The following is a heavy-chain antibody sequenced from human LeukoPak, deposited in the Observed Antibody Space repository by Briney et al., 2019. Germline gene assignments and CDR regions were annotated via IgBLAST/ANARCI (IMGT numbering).Heavy chain of an antibody. V-gene: IGHV3-7*01. D-gene: IGHD3-10*01. CDR2: IKQDGSEK. CDR3: ASHPWRSGRYYFDY. CDR1: GFTFSNYW. Sequence: GGSPRLSCAASGFTFSNYWMSWVRQAPGKGLEWVANIKQDGSEKYYVDSVKGRFTISRDNAKNSLYLQMNSLRADDTAVYYCASHPWRSGRYYFDYWGQGTLVTVSS. J-gene: IGHJ4*02.